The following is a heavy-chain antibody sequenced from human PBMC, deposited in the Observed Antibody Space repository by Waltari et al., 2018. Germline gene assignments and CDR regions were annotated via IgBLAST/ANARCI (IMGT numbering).Heavy chain of an antibody. CDR2: FDPEDGET. D-gene: IGHD3-10*01. V-gene: IGHV1-24*01. CDR3: AKPVMVRGVIIRGWAFDI. CDR1: GYPLTELS. Sequence: QVQLVQSGAEVKKPGASVKVSCKVSGYPLTELSMHWVRPAPGKGLEWMGGFDPEDGETIYAQKFQGRVTMTEDTSTDTAYMELSSLRSEDTAVYYCAKPVMVRGVIIRGWAFDIWGQGTMVTVSS. J-gene: IGHJ3*02.